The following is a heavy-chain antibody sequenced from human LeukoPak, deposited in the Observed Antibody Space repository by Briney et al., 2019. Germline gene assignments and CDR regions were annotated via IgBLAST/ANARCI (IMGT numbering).Heavy chain of an antibody. CDR2: IYYSGST. Sequence: SETLPLTCTVSGDSISSGNYYWGWIRQPPGKGLEWIGSIYYSGSTYYNPSLKSRVTISVDTSKNQFSLKLSSVTAADTAVYYCARRVSYRNCFDPWGQGTLVTVSS. J-gene: IGHJ5*02. CDR1: GDSISSGNYY. V-gene: IGHV4-39*01. D-gene: IGHD1-26*01. CDR3: ARRVSYRNCFDP.